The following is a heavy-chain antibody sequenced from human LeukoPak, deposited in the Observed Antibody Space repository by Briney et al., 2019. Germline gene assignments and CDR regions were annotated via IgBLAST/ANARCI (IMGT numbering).Heavy chain of an antibody. CDR2: IRYDGSNK. CDR3: ARSSYYDSSGYDFDY. D-gene: IGHD3-22*01. CDR1: GFTFSGSG. J-gene: IGHJ4*02. Sequence: GGSLRLSCAASGFTFSGSGMHWVRQAPGKGLEWVTFIRYDGSNKYYTDSVKGRFTISRDNSKNTRYLQMDSLRAEDTAVYYCARSSYYDSSGYDFDYWGQGTLVTVSS. V-gene: IGHV3-30*02.